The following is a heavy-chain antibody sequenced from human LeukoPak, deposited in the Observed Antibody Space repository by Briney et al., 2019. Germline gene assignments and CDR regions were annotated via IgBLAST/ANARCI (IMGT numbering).Heavy chain of an antibody. CDR2: ISGSGGST. D-gene: IGHD3-16*02. CDR1: GFTFSSYG. V-gene: IGHV3-23*01. Sequence: GGSLRLSCAASGFTFSSYGMSWVRQAPGKGLEWVSAISGSGGSTYYADSVKGRFTISRDNSKNTLYLQMNSLRAEDTAVYYCAKDTDDYVWGSYRYYPTYYFDYWGQGTLVTVSS. CDR3: AKDTDDYVWGSYRYYPTYYFDY. J-gene: IGHJ4*02.